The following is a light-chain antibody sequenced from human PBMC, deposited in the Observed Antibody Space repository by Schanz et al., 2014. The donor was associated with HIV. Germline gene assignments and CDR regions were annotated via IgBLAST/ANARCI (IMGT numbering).Light chain of an antibody. CDR3: QQYDTYSRT. J-gene: IGKJ1*01. CDR1: QSISNY. Sequence: DIQMTQSPSSLSASVGDRVTITCRSSQSISNYLAWYQQKPGKVPKLLIYAASTLHSGVPSRFSGTGSGTHFTLTIGSLQSDDFATYYCQQYDTYSRTFGQGTKVEI. CDR2: AAS. V-gene: IGKV1-27*01.